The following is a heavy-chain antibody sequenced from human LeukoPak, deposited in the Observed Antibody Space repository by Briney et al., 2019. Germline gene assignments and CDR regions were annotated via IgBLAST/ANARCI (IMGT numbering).Heavy chain of an antibody. V-gene: IGHV3-74*01. CDR1: GFTFSSYW. D-gene: IGHD3-10*01. Sequence: PGGSLRLSCAASGFTFSSYWMHWVRQAPGKGPVWVSRINSDGSSTSYADSVKGRFTISRDNAKNTLYLQMNSLRAEDTAVYYCASLWFGELSPVDYWGQGTLVTVSS. CDR2: INSDGSST. J-gene: IGHJ4*02. CDR3: ASLWFGELSPVDY.